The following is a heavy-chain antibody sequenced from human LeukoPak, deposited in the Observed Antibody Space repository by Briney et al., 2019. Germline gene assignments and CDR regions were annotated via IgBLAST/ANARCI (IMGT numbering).Heavy chain of an antibody. CDR1: GYTFTGYY. CDR3: ASEVDFATGTFDY. J-gene: IGHJ4*02. Sequence: ASVKVSCKASGYTFTGYYMHWVRQAPGQGLEWMGWINPNSGGTNYAQKFQGRVTMTRDTSISTAYMELSRLRSEDTAVYYCASEVDFATGTFDYWGQGTLVTVSS. CDR2: INPNSGGT. D-gene: IGHD3/OR15-3a*01. V-gene: IGHV1-2*02.